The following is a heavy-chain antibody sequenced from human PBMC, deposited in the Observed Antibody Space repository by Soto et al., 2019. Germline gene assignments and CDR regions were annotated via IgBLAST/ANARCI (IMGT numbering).Heavy chain of an antibody. D-gene: IGHD6-6*01. CDR2: INPSGGST. CDR3: ARDRTSSPEYSSSPRANWFDP. Sequence: GASVKVSCKASGDTFTSYYMHWVRQAPGQGLEWMGIINPSGGSTSYAQKFQGRVTMARDTSTSTVYMELSGLGSEDTAVYYCARDRTSSPEYSSSPRANWFDPWGQGTLVTVSS. V-gene: IGHV1-46*03. CDR1: GDTFTSYY. J-gene: IGHJ5*02.